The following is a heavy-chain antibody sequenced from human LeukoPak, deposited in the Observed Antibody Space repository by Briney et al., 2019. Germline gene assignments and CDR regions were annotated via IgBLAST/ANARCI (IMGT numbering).Heavy chain of an antibody. Sequence: GGSLPLSCAASGFTFDHYAMHWVRQAPGKGLAWVSGINWYGGSTDYADSVKGRFTISRDNSKNSLYLQMNSLRAEGTALYYCARVYYDHVMGPTTHFDYWGQGTLVTVSS. CDR2: INWYGGST. D-gene: IGHD3-16*01. CDR1: GFTFDHYA. J-gene: IGHJ4*02. CDR3: ARVYYDHVMGPTTHFDY. V-gene: IGHV3-20*04.